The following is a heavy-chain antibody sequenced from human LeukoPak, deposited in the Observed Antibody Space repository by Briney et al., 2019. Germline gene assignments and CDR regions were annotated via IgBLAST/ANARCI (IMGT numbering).Heavy chain of an antibody. D-gene: IGHD3-9*01. CDR2: IKQDGSEK. Sequence: GSLRLSCAASGFTFSSYWMSWVRQAPGKGLEWVANIKQDGSEKYYVDSVKGRFTISRDNAKNSLYLQMNSLRAEDTAVYYCAGTYYDILTGYNPYFDYWGQGILVTVSS. CDR3: AGTYYDILTGYNPYFDY. V-gene: IGHV3-7*01. CDR1: GFTFSSYW. J-gene: IGHJ4*02.